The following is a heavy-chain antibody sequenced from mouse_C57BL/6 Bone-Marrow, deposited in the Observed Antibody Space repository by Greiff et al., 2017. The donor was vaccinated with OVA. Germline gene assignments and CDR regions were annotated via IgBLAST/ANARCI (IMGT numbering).Heavy chain of an antibody. V-gene: IGHV5-6*02. J-gene: IGHJ3*01. CDR1: GFTFSSYG. Sequence: EVMLVESGGDLVKPGGSLKLSCAASGFTFSSYGMSWVRQTPDKRLEWVATISSGGSYTYYPDSVKGRFTISRDNAKNTLYLQMSSLKSEDTAMYYCARHLRAYWGQGTLVTVSA. CDR3: ARHLRAY. CDR2: ISSGGSYT.